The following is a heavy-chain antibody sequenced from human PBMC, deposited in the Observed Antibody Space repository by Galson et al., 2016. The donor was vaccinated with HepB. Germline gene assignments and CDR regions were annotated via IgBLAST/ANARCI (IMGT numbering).Heavy chain of an antibody. D-gene: IGHD2-2*02. V-gene: IGHV3-21*01. CDR3: ARDFGYCSSTSRYKGGLFYYYGMDV. CDR2: ISNSNSYI. J-gene: IGHJ6*02. CDR1: GFTFSTYN. Sequence: SLRLSCAASGFTFSTYNMNWVRQAPGKGLEWVSSISNSNSYIYYTDSVKGRFTISRDNAKNSLYLQMNSLRAEETAVYYCARDFGYCSSTSRYKGGLFYYYGMDVWGQGTTVTVSS.